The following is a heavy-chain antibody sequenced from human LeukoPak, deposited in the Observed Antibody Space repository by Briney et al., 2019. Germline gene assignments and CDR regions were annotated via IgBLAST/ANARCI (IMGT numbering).Heavy chain of an antibody. CDR1: GYTFTSYD. CDR3: AGVIGYYYYMDV. Sequence: ASVKVSCKASGYTFTSYDINWVRQATGQGLEWMGWMNPNSGNTGYAQKFQGRVTITRNTSISTAYMELSSLRSEDTAVYYCAGVIGYYYYMDVWGKGTTVTVSS. V-gene: IGHV1-8*03. D-gene: IGHD3-22*01. CDR2: MNPNSGNT. J-gene: IGHJ6*03.